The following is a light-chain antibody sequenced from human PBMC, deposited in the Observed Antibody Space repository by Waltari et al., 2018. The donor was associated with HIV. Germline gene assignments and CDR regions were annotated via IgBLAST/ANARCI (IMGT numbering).Light chain of an antibody. CDR3: QTWGTGIRV. J-gene: IGLJ2*01. CDR2: LNSDGSH. CDR1: SGHSSYA. Sequence: LTQSPSASASLGASVKLTCTLSSGHSSYAIARHQQQPEKGPRYLMKLNSDGSHSKGDGIPDRFSGSSSGAERYLTISSLQSEDEADYYCQTWGTGIRVFGGGTKLTVL. V-gene: IGLV4-69*01.